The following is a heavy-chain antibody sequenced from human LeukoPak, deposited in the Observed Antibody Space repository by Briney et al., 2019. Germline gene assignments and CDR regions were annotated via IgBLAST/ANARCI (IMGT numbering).Heavy chain of an antibody. V-gene: IGHV5-51*01. Sequence: KFGESLKISCKGSGYSFTSYWIGWVRQMPGKGLEWMGIIYPGDSDTRYSPSFQGQVTISADKSISTAYLQRSSLKASDTAMYYCARQAPNSKRGYLDYWGQGTLVTVSS. CDR2: IYPGDSDT. J-gene: IGHJ4*02. D-gene: IGHD4-23*01. CDR3: ARQAPNSKRGYLDY. CDR1: GYSFTSYW.